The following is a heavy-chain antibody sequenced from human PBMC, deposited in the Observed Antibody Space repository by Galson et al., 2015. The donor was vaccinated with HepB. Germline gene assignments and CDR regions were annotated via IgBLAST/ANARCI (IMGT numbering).Heavy chain of an antibody. D-gene: IGHD3-3*01. J-gene: IGHJ4*02. CDR1: GFTFTDAW. CDR2: FRGKADGGTT. V-gene: IGHV3-15*01. Sequence: SLRLSCAASGFTFTDAWMSWVRQAPGKGLEWVGRFRGKADGGTTDYAAPVKGRFTISRDDSKSMVYLQMNSLKIEDTAVYYCTTGPEKSWSGDFDYWGQGTLVTVSS. CDR3: TTGPEKSWSGDFDY.